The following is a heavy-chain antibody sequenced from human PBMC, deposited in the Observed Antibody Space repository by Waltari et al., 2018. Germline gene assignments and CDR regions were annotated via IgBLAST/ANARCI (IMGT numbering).Heavy chain of an antibody. V-gene: IGHV4-39*01. Sequence: QLQLQESGPGLVKPSETLTLTCTVSGGSISRGYYYWGWIRQPPGKGLEWIGSIYYSGSTHYNPSLKSRVTISIDTPKNQFSLKLTSVTAADTAVYYCARPMDTAMAGYFDYWGQGTLVTVSS. CDR1: GGSISRGYYY. CDR3: ARPMDTAMAGYFDY. CDR2: IYYSGST. D-gene: IGHD5-18*01. J-gene: IGHJ4*02.